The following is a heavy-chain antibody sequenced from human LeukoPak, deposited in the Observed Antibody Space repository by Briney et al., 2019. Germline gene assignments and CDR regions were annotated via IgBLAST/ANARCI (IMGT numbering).Heavy chain of an antibody. V-gene: IGHV3-23*01. D-gene: IGHD2-15*01. CDR3: ARRDIVVVVSASDY. CDR2: ITASGDST. Sequence: GGSLRLSCAASGFPFSDYVMIWVRQPPGKGLEWVSGITASGDSTFYGDSVKGRFTTSRDNSRNTVYLQMNSLRVDDTAVYYCARRDIVVVVSASDYWGQGTLVTVSS. J-gene: IGHJ4*02. CDR1: GFPFSDYV.